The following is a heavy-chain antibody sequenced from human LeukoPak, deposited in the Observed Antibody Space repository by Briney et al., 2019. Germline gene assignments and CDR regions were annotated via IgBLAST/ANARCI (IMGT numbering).Heavy chain of an antibody. CDR1: GFTFSSYA. V-gene: IGHV3-23*01. CDR3: GKGRLSYYGMDV. J-gene: IGHJ6*02. D-gene: IGHD3-10*01. CDR2: ISGSGGST. Sequence: PGGSLRLSCAASGFTFSSYAMSWVRQAPGKGLEWVSAISGSGGSTYYADSVKGRFTFSRDNSKNTLYLQMNSLRAEDTAVYYCGKGRLSYYGMDVWGQGTTVTVSS.